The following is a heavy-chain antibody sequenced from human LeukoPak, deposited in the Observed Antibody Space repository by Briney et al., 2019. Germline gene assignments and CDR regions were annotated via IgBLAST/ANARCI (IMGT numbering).Heavy chain of an antibody. D-gene: IGHD6-19*01. J-gene: IGHJ4*02. CDR1: GFTFSTYV. V-gene: IGHV3-30-3*01. CDR2: ISYDGINK. CDR3: ARVQEWLPNRGGYFDY. Sequence: GGSLRLSCAASGFTFSTYVMYWVRQAPGKGLEWVAVISYDGINKFYADSVKGRFTISRDNSKNTLYLQMSSLRAEDTAVYYCARVQEWLPNRGGYFDYWGQGTLVTVSS.